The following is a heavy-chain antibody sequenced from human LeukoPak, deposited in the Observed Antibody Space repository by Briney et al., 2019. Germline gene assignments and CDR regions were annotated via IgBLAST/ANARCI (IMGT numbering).Heavy chain of an antibody. V-gene: IGHV4-59*08. CDR3: ARVLRGRNYYYYYMDV. Sequence: PSETLSLTCTVSGVSISSYYWSWIRQPPGKGLEWIGYIYYSGSTNYNPSLKGRVTISLDTSKNQFSLKLSSVTAADTAVYYCARVLRGRNYYYYYMDVWGKGTTVTISS. CDR2: IYYSGST. CDR1: GVSISSYY. J-gene: IGHJ6*03. D-gene: IGHD3-10*01.